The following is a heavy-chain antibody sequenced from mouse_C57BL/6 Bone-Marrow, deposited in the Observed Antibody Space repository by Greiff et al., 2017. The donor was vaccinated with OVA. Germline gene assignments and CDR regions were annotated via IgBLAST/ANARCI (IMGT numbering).Heavy chain of an antibody. J-gene: IGHJ4*01. D-gene: IGHD1-1*01. CDR1: GYTFTSYW. V-gene: IGHV1-61*01. CDR2: IYPSDSET. Sequence: QVQLQQPGAELVRPGSSVKLSCKASGYTFTSYWMDWVKQRPGQGLEWIGNIYPSDSETHYNQKFKDKATLTVEKSSSTAYMQLSSLTSEDSAVYYCARSRLLRYCYAMDYWGQGTSVTVSS. CDR3: ARSRLLRYCYAMDY.